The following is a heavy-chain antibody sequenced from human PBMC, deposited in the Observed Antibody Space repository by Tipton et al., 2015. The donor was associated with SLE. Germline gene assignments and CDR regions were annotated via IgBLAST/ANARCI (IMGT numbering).Heavy chain of an antibody. Sequence: LSLTCTVSGGSISSSSYYWGWIRQPPGKGLEWIGSIYYSGSTYYNPSLKSRVTISVDTSKNQFSLKLSSVTAADTAVYYCARGPGSPRPFDYWGQGTLVTVSS. CDR2: IYYSGST. J-gene: IGHJ4*02. CDR1: GGSISSSSYY. V-gene: IGHV4-39*07. CDR3: ARGPGSPRPFDY. D-gene: IGHD6-13*01.